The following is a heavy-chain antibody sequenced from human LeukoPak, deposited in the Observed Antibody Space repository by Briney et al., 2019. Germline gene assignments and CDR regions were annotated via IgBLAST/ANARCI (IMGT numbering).Heavy chain of an antibody. J-gene: IGHJ4*02. V-gene: IGHV4-4*07. CDR2: IYTSGST. D-gene: IGHD4-17*01. CDR1: GGSISSYY. Sequence: SETLSLTCTVSGGSISSYYWSWIRQPPGKGLEWIGRIYTSGSTNYNPSLTSRVTMSVDTSKNQFSLKLSSVTAADTAVYYCARGRHDYGAFDYWGQGTLVTVSS. CDR3: ARGRHDYGAFDY.